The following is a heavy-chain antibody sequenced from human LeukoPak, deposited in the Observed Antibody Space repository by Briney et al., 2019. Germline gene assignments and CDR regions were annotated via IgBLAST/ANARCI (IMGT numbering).Heavy chain of an antibody. CDR1: GFTFSTYW. CDR2: TDGSSKST. J-gene: IGHJ3*02. D-gene: IGHD3-10*01. V-gene: IGHV3-74*03. CDR3: ASGSGSYDVADAFDI. Sequence: HPGGSLRLSCAASGFTFSTYWMHWVRQAPGKGLVWVSGTDGSSKSTTYADSVKGRFTISRDNSKNTLYLQMNSLRAEDTAVYYCASGSGSYDVADAFDIWGQGTMVTVSS.